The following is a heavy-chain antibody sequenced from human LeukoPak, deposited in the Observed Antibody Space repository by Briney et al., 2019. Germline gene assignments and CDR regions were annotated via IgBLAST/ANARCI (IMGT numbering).Heavy chain of an antibody. V-gene: IGHV3-23*01. CDR3: AKEGRQQLVRCLDY. D-gene: IGHD6-13*01. J-gene: IGHJ4*02. CDR2: ISGSGGGT. CDR1: GFTFSSYA. Sequence: GGSLGLSCAASGFTFSSYAMSWVRQAAGKGLEWVSAISGSGGGTYYADSVKGRFTISRDNSKNTLYLQMNSLRAEDTAVYYCAKEGRQQLVRCLDYWGQGTLVTVSS.